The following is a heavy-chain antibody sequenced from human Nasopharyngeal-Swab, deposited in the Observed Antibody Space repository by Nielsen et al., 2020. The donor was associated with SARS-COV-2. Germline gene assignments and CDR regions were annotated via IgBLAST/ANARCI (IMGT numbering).Heavy chain of an antibody. D-gene: IGHD3-22*01. Sequence: GESLKISCAASGFTFSSYGMHWVRQAPGKGLEWVAVISYDGSNKYYADSVKGRFTISRDNSKNTLYLQMNSLRAEDTAVYYCARATYYYDSSGYFDYWGQGTLVTVSS. CDR1: GFTFSSYG. J-gene: IGHJ4*02. CDR2: ISYDGSNK. V-gene: IGHV3-30*03. CDR3: ARATYYYDSSGYFDY.